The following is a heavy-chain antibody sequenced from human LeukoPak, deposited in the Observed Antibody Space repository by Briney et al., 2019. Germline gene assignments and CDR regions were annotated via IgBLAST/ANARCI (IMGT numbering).Heavy chain of an antibody. Sequence: PSETLSLTCAVYGGSFGGYYWCWIRQPQGKGLEWIGEINHSGSTNYNPSLKSRVTISVDTSKNQFSLKLSSVTAADTAVYYCARLRITIFVPSVNWGQGTLVTVSS. CDR3: ARLRITIFVPSVN. V-gene: IGHV4-34*01. CDR2: INHSGST. CDR1: GGSFGGYY. J-gene: IGHJ4*02. D-gene: IGHD3-3*01.